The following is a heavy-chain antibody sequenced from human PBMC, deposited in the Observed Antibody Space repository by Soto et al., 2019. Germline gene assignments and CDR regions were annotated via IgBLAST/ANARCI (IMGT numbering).Heavy chain of an antibody. CDR1: GGSFTSNNW. Sequence: KTSAPLSRTCAVSGGSFTSNNWWTWVRQPPGQGLEWIGEIYRTGSTNYNPSLKSRVTISLDKSENQFSLKVTSLTAADTAVYYCASRDPGTSVDYWGQGTLVTVSS. CDR2: IYRTGST. CDR3: ASRDPGTSVDY. D-gene: IGHD1-7*01. J-gene: IGHJ4*02. V-gene: IGHV4-4*02.